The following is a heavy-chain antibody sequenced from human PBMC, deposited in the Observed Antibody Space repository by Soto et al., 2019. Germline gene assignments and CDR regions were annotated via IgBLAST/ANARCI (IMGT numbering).Heavy chain of an antibody. J-gene: IGHJ4*02. V-gene: IGHV3-9*01. Sequence: GGSLRLSCAASGFTFDNYAMHWVRQAPGKGLEWVSGISWNSNTIAYADSVKGRFTISRDNAKNSLYLQMSSLRAEDTAFYYCAKDTGPNWGQGTLVTVSS. CDR3: AKDTGPN. CDR1: GFTFDNYA. CDR2: ISWNSNTI.